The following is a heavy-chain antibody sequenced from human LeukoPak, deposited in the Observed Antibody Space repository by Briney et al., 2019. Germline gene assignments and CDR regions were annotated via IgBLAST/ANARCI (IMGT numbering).Heavy chain of an antibody. Sequence: SETLSLTCTVSGGSISGDHWNWLRQPPGKGLEWIGYIYYSGNTNYNPSLKSRVTISVDTSKNQFSLKLSSVTAADTAVYYCARRNDFGIWGQGTMVTVSS. CDR3: ARRNDFGI. CDR2: IYYSGNT. V-gene: IGHV4-59*08. CDR1: GGSISGDH. J-gene: IGHJ3*02.